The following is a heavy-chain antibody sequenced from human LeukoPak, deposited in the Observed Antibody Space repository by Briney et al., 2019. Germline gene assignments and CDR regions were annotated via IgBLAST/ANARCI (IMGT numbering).Heavy chain of an antibody. CDR1: GYTSTGYY. Sequence: ASVKVSCKASGYTSTGYYMHRVPQTPGQGLEWMGRINPNSGGTNYAQKFQGRVTMTRDTSISTAYMELSRLRSDDTAVYYCARGYGSGSYYKAMGYFDYWGQGTLVTVSS. J-gene: IGHJ4*02. CDR3: ARGYGSGSYYKAMGYFDY. CDR2: INPNSGGT. D-gene: IGHD3-10*01. V-gene: IGHV1-2*06.